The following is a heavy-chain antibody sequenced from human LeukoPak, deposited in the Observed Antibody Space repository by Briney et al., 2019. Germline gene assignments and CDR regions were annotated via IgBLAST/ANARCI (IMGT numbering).Heavy chain of an antibody. Sequence: GGPLRLSCAASRFTFSSYAMSWVRQAPGKGLEWVSTISGSGDSTYYADSVKGRFSISRDNSKNTLYLQMNSLRAEDTAVYYCARESTLALSFDYWGQGTLVTVSS. D-gene: IGHD3-16*02. CDR2: ISGSGDST. CDR1: RFTFSSYA. CDR3: ARESTLALSFDY. J-gene: IGHJ4*02. V-gene: IGHV3-23*01.